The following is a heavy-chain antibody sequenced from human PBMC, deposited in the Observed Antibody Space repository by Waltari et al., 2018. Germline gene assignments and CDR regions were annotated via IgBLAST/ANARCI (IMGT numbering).Heavy chain of an antibody. Sequence: QVQLQQWGAGLLKPSETLSLTCAVYGVSVSGYYWRWRRQPPGKGLEWIGEINHSGSTNYNPSLKSRVTISVDTSKNQFSLKLSSVTAADTAVYYCARGSTKRIAVAGTVDYWGQGTLVTVSS. D-gene: IGHD6-19*01. V-gene: IGHV4-34*01. CDR1: GVSVSGYY. CDR3: ARGSTKRIAVAGTVDY. CDR2: INHSGST. J-gene: IGHJ4*02.